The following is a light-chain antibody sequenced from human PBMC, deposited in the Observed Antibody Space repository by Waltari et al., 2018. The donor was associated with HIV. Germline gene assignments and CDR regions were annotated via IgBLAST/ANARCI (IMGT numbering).Light chain of an antibody. Sequence: QSVLTHSPSLSAGPGQKVAVPCSGADSNIGSNFLTWYQQIRGTAPRLLIFDNDKRSSGIPDRFSGSKSGTSAILNIGGLQTGDEAHYYCGTWDNNQGAWIFGGGTNVTV. CDR3: GTWDNNQGAWI. J-gene: IGLJ2*01. CDR1: DSNIGSNF. V-gene: IGLV1-51*01. CDR2: DND.